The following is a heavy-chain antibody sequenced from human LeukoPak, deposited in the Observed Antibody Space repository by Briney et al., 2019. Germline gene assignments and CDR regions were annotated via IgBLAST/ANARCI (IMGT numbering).Heavy chain of an antibody. J-gene: IGHJ4*02. CDR1: GFTVSSNY. CDR2: IYSGGST. V-gene: IGHV3-66*01. CDR3: ARVNIAAAGRYFDY. Sequence: GGSLRPSCAASGFTVSSNYMSWVRQAPGKGLEWVSVIYSGGSTYYADSVKGRFTISRDNSKNTLYLQMNSLRAEDTAVYYCARVNIAAAGRYFDYWGQGTLVTVSS. D-gene: IGHD6-13*01.